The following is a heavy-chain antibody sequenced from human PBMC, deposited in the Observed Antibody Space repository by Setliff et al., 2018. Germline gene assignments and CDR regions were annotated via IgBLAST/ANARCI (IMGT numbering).Heavy chain of an antibody. V-gene: IGHV1-18*01. J-gene: IGHJ6*03. CDR2: ISGYNGYT. CDR3: ARGEHIVSGDFYHYIDV. CDR1: GYTFAKYG. Sequence: ASVKVSCKAFGYTFAKYGTSWVRQAPGQGLEWMGWISGYNGYTVYAQKLQGRVTLTTDTSTGTAYMELRRLKSDDTAVYYCARGEHIVSGDFYHYIDVWGKGTTVTVSS. D-gene: IGHD2-15*01.